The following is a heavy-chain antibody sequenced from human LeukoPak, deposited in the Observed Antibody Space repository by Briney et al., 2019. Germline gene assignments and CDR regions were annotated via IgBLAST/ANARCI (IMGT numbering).Heavy chain of an antibody. CDR2: ISGYNGNT. J-gene: IGHJ5*02. CDR1: GYSFTNYG. V-gene: IGHV1-18*01. D-gene: IGHD3-3*01. CDR3: ARDPFLGPITIFGVVIIGNNWFDP. Sequence: ASVKVSCKTSGYSFTNYGITWVRQAPGQGLEWMGWISGYNGNTNYAQKLQGRVTMTTDTSTSTAYMELRSLRSDDTAVYYCARDPFLGPITIFGVVIIGNNWFDPWGQGTLVTVSS.